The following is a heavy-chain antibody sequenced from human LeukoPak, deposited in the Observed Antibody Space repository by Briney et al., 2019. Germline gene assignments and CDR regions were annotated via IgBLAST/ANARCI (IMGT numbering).Heavy chain of an antibody. V-gene: IGHV1-69*05. Sequence: SVKVSCKASGGTFSSYAISWVRQAPGQGLEWMGGIIPIFDTANYAQKFQGRVTITTDESTSTAYMELSSLRSEDTAVYYCARSGRKGYCTNGVCPRLYNWFDPWGQGTLVTVSS. CDR1: GGTFSSYA. CDR2: IIPIFDTA. CDR3: ARSGRKGYCTNGVCPRLYNWFDP. J-gene: IGHJ5*02. D-gene: IGHD2-8*01.